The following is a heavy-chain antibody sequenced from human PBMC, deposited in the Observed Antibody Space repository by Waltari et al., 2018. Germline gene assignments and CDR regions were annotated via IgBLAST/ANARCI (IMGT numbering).Heavy chain of an antibody. Sequence: QVQLQESGPGLVKPSQTLSLTCTVSGGSISSGSYYWSWIRQPAGKGLEWVGYIYTSGSTSYNPSLKSRVTISVDTSKNQFSLKLSSVTAADTAVYYCAREPNYYDSSGYYSPWYFDLWGRGTLVTVSS. J-gene: IGHJ2*01. D-gene: IGHD3-22*01. CDR3: AREPNYYDSSGYYSPWYFDL. CDR1: GGSISSGSYY. V-gene: IGHV4-61*09. CDR2: IYTSGST.